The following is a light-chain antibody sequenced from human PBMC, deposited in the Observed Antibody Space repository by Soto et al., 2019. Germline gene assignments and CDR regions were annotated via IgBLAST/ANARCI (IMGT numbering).Light chain of an antibody. Sequence: EIVLTQSPATLSLSPGERATLSCRASHSVGTYMTWYQQKFGQAPRLLIFDASNRATGVPARFSGSGSGTDFTLTISSLEPEDVALYYCQQRNNWPDTFGQGTKLEI. CDR1: HSVGTY. J-gene: IGKJ2*01. CDR2: DAS. V-gene: IGKV3-11*01. CDR3: QQRNNWPDT.